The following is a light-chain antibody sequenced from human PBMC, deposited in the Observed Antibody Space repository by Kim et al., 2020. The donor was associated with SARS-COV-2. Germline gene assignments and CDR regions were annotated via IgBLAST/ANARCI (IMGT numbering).Light chain of an antibody. V-gene: IGKV4-1*01. CDR3: HQYYSSPPS. CDR1: HTILYHSDNMYY. Sequence: RATLNCKCRHTILYHSDNMYYLAWHQQKPGQPPKVLIYWASPRESGVPDRFSGSGSGTDFTLTISSLQAEDVAVYYCHQYYSSPPSFGQGTKLEIK. CDR2: WAS. J-gene: IGKJ2*03.